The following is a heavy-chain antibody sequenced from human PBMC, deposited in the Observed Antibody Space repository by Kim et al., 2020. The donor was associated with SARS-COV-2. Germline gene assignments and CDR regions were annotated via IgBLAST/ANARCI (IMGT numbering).Heavy chain of an antibody. Sequence: GESLKISCKGSGYSFTSYWISWVRQMPGKGLEWMGRIDPSDSYTNYSPSFQGHVTISADKSISTAYLQWSSLKASDTAMYYCARSVLDIVVVPAARNYGMDVWGQGTTVTVSS. CDR2: IDPSDSYT. D-gene: IGHD2-2*01. J-gene: IGHJ6*02. CDR1: GYSFTSYW. V-gene: IGHV5-10-1*01. CDR3: ARSVLDIVVVPAARNYGMDV.